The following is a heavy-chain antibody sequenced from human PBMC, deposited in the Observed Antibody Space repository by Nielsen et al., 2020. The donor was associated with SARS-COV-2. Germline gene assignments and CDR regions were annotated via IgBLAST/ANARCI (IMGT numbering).Heavy chain of an antibody. CDR2: ISGSGGST. J-gene: IGHJ3*02. CDR1: GFTFSSYA. D-gene: IGHD6-13*01. CDR3: ARWWQQLTLPGTDAFDI. Sequence: GESLKISCAASGFTFSSYAMSWVRQAPGKGLEWVSAISGSGGSTYYADSVKGRFTISRDNSENTLYLQMNSLRAEDTAVYYCARWWQQLTLPGTDAFDIWGQGTMVTVSS. V-gene: IGHV3-23*01.